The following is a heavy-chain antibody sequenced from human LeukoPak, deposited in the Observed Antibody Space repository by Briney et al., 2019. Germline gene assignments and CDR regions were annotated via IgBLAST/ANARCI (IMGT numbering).Heavy chain of an antibody. D-gene: IGHD3-9*01. Sequence: GGSVKVSCRASGYTFTDYYIHWVRRAPGQGLEWMGWVDPRTGVTRRTQKFQGRVTMTRDTSISTVYLDLNGLTFDDTAVYYCATDNYGMLDYWGQGTLVTVSS. CDR2: VDPRTGVT. CDR3: ATDNYGMLDY. CDR1: GYTFTDYY. J-gene: IGHJ4*02. V-gene: IGHV1-2*02.